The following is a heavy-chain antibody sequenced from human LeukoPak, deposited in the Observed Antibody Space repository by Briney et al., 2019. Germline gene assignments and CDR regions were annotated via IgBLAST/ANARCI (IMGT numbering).Heavy chain of an antibody. J-gene: IGHJ4*02. D-gene: IGHD3-22*01. CDR2: ININGSST. Sequence: GGSLRLSCAASGFTFSRYWMHWVRQAPGKGLVWVSRININGSSTIYADSVKGRFTISRDNAKNSLYLQMNSLRAEDTAVYYCARDPPHYYDSSGYYPFDYWGQGTLVTVSS. CDR3: ARDPPHYYDSSGYYPFDY. CDR1: GFTFSRYW. V-gene: IGHV3-74*01.